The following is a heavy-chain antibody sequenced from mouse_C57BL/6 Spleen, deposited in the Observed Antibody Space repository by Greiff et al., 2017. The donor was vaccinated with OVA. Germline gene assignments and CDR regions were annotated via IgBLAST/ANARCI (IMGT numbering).Heavy chain of an antibody. V-gene: IGHV5-9*01. CDR2: ISGGGGNT. Sequence: EVKLMESGGGLVKPGGSLKLSCAASGFTFSSYTMSWVRQTPEKRLEWVATISGGGGNTYYPDSVKGRFTISRDNAKNTLYLQMSSLRSEDTALYYCARYDYDDAMDYWGQGTSVTVSS. CDR3: ARYDYDDAMDY. J-gene: IGHJ4*01. D-gene: IGHD2-4*01. CDR1: GFTFSSYT.